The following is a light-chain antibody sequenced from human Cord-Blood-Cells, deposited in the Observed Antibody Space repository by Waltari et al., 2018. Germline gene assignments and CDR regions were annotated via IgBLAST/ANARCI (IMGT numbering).Light chain of an antibody. J-gene: IGLJ2*01. V-gene: IGLV2-23*03. CDR1: SRDVGSYNL. Sequence: QSALTQPASVSGSPGQSLTISCTGTSRDVGSYNLFSWYQQHPGKAPKLMIYEGSKRPSGVSNRFSGSKSGNTASLTISGLQAEDEADYYCCSYAGSSTFYVVFGGGTKLTVL. CDR2: EGS. CDR3: CSYAGSSTFYVV.